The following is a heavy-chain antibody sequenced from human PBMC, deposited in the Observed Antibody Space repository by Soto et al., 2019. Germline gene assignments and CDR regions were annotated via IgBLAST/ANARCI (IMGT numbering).Heavy chain of an antibody. J-gene: IGHJ3*02. V-gene: IGHV4-59*01. CDR3: ARDGGYSYGYAFDI. Sequence: SETLSLTCTVSGGSISSYYWSWIRQPPGKGLEWIGYIYYSGSTNYNPSLKSRVTISVDTSKNQFSLKLSSVTAADTAVYYCARDGGYSYGYAFDIWGQGTIVTV. CDR2: IYYSGST. CDR1: GGSISSYY. D-gene: IGHD5-18*01.